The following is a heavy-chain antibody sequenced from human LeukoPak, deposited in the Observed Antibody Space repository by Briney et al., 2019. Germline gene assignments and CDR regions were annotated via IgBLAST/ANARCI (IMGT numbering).Heavy chain of an antibody. D-gene: IGHD3-16*02. CDR3: ARDLTMITFGGVIAPSWFDP. CDR2: IKQDGSEK. CDR1: GFTFSSYW. V-gene: IGHV3-7*01. Sequence: GGSLRLSCAASGFTFSSYWMSLVRQAPGKGLEWVANIKQDGSEKYYVDSVKGRFTISRDNAKNSLYLQMNSLRAEDTAVYYCARDLTMITFGGVIAPSWFDPWGQGTLVTVSS. J-gene: IGHJ5*02.